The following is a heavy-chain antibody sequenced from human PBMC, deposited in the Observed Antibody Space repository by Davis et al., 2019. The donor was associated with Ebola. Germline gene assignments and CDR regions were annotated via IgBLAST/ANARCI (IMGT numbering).Heavy chain of an antibody. Sequence: MPSDILSSTFSVPGDSIRGGTYHWDRIRQPPGKGPAWLGSVSYRGGMYTTSMYYNASLKSRVTISADASKNQFSLTLMSVTAADTAVYYCARRIVVAWGSFCYEHWGQGVLVTVSS. J-gene: IGHJ1*01. CDR1: GDSIRGGTYH. CDR3: ARRIVVAWGSFCYEH. CDR2: VSYRGGMYTTSM. V-gene: IGHV4-39*01. D-gene: IGHD6-19*01.